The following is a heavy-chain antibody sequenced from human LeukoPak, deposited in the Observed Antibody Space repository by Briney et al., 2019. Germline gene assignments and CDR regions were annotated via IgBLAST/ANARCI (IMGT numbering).Heavy chain of an antibody. CDR3: AKDERIVGATPGLFDY. Sequence: TGGTLRLSGAASGLSWSSLWMSWVRVAPGKGLEWVATIKEDGSEKYYVDSVKGRFTISRDNAKNSLYLQMNSLRAEDTAVYCCAKDERIVGATPGLFDYWGQGTLVTVSS. CDR1: GLSWSSLW. D-gene: IGHD1-26*01. J-gene: IGHJ4*02. V-gene: IGHV3-7*01. CDR2: IKEDGSEK.